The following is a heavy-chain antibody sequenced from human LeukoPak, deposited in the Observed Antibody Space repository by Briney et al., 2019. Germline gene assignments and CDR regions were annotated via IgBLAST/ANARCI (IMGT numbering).Heavy chain of an antibody. J-gene: IGHJ4*02. D-gene: IGHD3-3*01. CDR1: GYTFTSYG. CDR2: ISAYNGNT. CDR3: ARDPTIFGVVTEYLFDY. Sequence: ASVKVSCKASGYTFTSYGISWVRQAPGQGLEWMGWISAYNGNTNYAQKLQGGVTMTTDTSTSTAYMELRSLRSDDTAVYYCARDPTIFGVVTEYLFDYWGQGTLVTVSS. V-gene: IGHV1-18*01.